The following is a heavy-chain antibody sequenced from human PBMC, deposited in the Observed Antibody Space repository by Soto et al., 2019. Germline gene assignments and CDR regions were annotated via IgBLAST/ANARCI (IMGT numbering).Heavy chain of an antibody. Sequence: GGSLRLSCAASGFTVSSNYMSWVRQAPGKGLEWVSVIYSGGSTYYADSVKGRFTISRDNSKNTLYLQMNSLRAEDTAVYYCGRGGYDDYSSSDMDVWGQGTALTVS. CDR3: GRGGYDDYSSSDMDV. D-gene: IGHD5-12*01. CDR1: GFTVSSNY. V-gene: IGHV3-53*01. CDR2: IYSGGST. J-gene: IGHJ6*02.